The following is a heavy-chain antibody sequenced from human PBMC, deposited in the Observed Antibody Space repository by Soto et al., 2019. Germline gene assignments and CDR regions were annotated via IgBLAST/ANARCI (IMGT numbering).Heavy chain of an antibody. CDR3: AKHTVTTFWFDP. V-gene: IGHV3-23*01. Sequence: GGSLRLSCAASGFTFSSYAMSWVHQAPGKGLEWVSAISGSGGSTYYADSVKGRFTISRDNSKNTLYLQMNSLRAEVTAVYYCAKHTVTTFWFDPWGQGTLVTVSS. J-gene: IGHJ5*02. CDR2: ISGSGGST. D-gene: IGHD4-4*01. CDR1: GFTFSSYA.